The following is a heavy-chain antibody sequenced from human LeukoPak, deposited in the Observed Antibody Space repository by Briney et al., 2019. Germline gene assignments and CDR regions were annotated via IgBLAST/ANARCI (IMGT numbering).Heavy chain of an antibody. D-gene: IGHD6-13*01. CDR2: FDPEDGET. CDR3: ATIIYSSSWYGVDYFDY. V-gene: IGHV1-24*01. J-gene: IGHJ4*02. CDR1: GYTLTELS. Sequence: ASVKVSCKVSGYTLTELSMHWVRQAPGKGLEWMGGFDPEDGETIYAQKFQGRVTMTEDTSTDTAYMELSSLRSEDTVVYYCATIIYSSSWYGVDYFDYWGQGTLVTVSS.